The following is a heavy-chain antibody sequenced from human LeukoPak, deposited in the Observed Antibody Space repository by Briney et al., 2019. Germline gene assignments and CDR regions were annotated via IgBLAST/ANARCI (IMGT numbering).Heavy chain of an antibody. J-gene: IGHJ4*02. CDR2: TWFDGSNK. Sequence: GGSLRLSCAASGFTFSAYGMHWVRQPPGKGPEWVAMTWFDGSNKFYADAVKGRFTISRDNSKNTLYLQMNSLRAEDTAVYYCATELSSDTAFDYWGQGTLVAVSS. CDR3: ATELSSDTAFDY. D-gene: IGHD5-18*01. V-gene: IGHV3-33*03. CDR1: GFTFSAYG.